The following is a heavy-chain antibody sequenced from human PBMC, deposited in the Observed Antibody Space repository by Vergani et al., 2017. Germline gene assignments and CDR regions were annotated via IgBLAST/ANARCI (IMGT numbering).Heavy chain of an antibody. CDR1: GGTFSSYA. Sequence: QVQLVQSGAEVKKPGSSVKVSCKASGGTFSSYAISWVRQAPGQGLEWMGRIIPILGIANYAQKFQGRVTITADNSTSTAYMELSSLRSEDTAVYYCARGGYCSGGSCYSYYYYGMDVWGQGTTVTVSS. V-gene: IGHV1-69*04. CDR3: ARGGYCSGGSCYSYYYYGMDV. J-gene: IGHJ6*02. CDR2: IIPILGIA. D-gene: IGHD2-15*01.